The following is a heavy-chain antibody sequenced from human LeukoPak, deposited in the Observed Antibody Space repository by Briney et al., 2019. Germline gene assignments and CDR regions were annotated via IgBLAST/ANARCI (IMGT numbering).Heavy chain of an antibody. Sequence: GGSLRLSCAASGFTFSSYSMNWVRQAPGKGLEWVSPISSSSSYIYYADSVKGRFTISRDNAKNSPYLQMNSLRAEDTAVYYCARGAMVFDYWGQGTLVTVSS. V-gene: IGHV3-21*01. D-gene: IGHD5-18*01. CDR3: ARGAMVFDY. CDR1: GFTFSSYS. J-gene: IGHJ4*02. CDR2: ISSSSSYI.